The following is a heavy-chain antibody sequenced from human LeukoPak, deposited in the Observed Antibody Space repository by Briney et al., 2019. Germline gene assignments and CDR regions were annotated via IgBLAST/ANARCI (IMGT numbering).Heavy chain of an antibody. CDR3: AARGSLGFFSFDY. V-gene: IGHV3-23*01. CDR1: GFAFSSYA. D-gene: IGHD2/OR15-2a*01. Sequence: GGSLRLSCAASGFAFSSYAMSWVRQAPGKGLEWVSAISGSGGSTYYADSVKGRFTISRDNSKNTLYLQMNSLRAEDTAVYYCAARGSLGFFSFDYWGQETLVTVSS. J-gene: IGHJ4*02. CDR2: ISGSGGST.